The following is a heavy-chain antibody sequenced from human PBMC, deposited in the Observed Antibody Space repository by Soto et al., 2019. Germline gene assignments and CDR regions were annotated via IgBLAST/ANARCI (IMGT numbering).Heavy chain of an antibody. CDR2: MHYTGFS. V-gene: IGHV4-59*02. CDR3: AKGSGYCSSTSCHRLQYPYYFDY. J-gene: IGHJ4*02. Sequence: SETLSLTCSFSGDSVTSHYLTWIRQSPEKGLEWIGYMHYTGFSHYNPSLKSRLTISVDRSKNQFTLQLTSVTVADTAVYYCAKGSGYCSSTSCHRLQYPYYFDYWGQGTLVTVSS. CDR1: GDSVTSHY. D-gene: IGHD2-2*01.